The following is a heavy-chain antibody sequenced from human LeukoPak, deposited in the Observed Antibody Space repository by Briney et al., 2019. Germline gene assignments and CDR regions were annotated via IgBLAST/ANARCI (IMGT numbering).Heavy chain of an antibody. CDR2: ISDNGGRT. Sequence: GGSLTLSCTASGFTYVTYAMSWVRQAPGKGLEWVSCISDNGGRTYYADSMKGRFTVSRDNSRNTLYLQMHSLRADDTAVYYCARNSYRTGWYFFAYWGLGTLVTVSS. V-gene: IGHV3-23*01. D-gene: IGHD6-19*01. J-gene: IGHJ4*02. CDR3: ARNSYRTGWYFFAY. CDR1: GFTYVTYA.